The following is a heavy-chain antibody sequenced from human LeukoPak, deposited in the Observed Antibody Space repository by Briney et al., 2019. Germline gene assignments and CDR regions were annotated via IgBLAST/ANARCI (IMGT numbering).Heavy chain of an antibody. D-gene: IGHD6-13*01. Sequence: SETLSLTCTVSGGSISSSSYYWGWIRQPPGKGLEWIGSIYYSGSTYYNPSLKSRVTISVDTSKNQFSLKLSSVTAADTAVYYCARYYSSSWYEFDYWGQGTLVTVSS. CDR1: GGSISSSSYY. J-gene: IGHJ4*02. CDR3: ARYYSSSWYEFDY. V-gene: IGHV4-39*07. CDR2: IYYSGST.